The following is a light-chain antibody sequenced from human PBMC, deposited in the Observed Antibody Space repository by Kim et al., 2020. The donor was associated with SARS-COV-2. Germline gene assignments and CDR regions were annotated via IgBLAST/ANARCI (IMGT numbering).Light chain of an antibody. CDR2: RAS. CDR3: QHYDSLPWT. V-gene: IGKV1-33*01. J-gene: IGKJ1*01. Sequence: ASVGDRVTITCQASQDISNYLNWYQQKPGEAPKLLIYRASNLQTGVPSRFSGSGSGTDFTFTISSLQPEDIATYYCQHYDSLPWTFGQGTKVDIK. CDR1: QDISNY.